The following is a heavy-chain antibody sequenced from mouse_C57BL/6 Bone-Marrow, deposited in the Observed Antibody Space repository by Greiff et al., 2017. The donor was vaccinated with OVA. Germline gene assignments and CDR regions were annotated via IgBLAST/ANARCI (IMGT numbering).Heavy chain of an antibody. D-gene: IGHD4-1*01. V-gene: IGHV1-54*01. CDR2: INPGSGGT. CDR1: GYAFTNYL. CDR3: AGWEFAY. J-gene: IGHJ3*01. Sequence: VQLQQSGAELVRPGTSVKVSCKASGYAFTNYLIEWVKQRPGQGLEWIGVINPGSGGTNYNEKFKGKATLTADKSSSTANMQLSSLTSEDSAVYYCAGWEFAYWGQGTLVTVSA.